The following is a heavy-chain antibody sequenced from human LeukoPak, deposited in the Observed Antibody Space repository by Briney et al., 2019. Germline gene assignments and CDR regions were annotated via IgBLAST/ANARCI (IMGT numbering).Heavy chain of an antibody. CDR3: ARTTRGGSDSWDPYYFDY. J-gene: IGHJ4*02. Sequence: SQTLSLTCTVSGASISSGGYYWSWIRQHPGKGLEWIGYIYYSGTTYYNPSLKSRVTISVDTSKNQFTLKLNSVTAADTAVYYCARTTRGGSDSWDPYYFDYWGQGTLVTVSS. V-gene: IGHV4-31*03. CDR2: IYYSGTT. CDR1: GASISSGGYY. D-gene: IGHD6-13*01.